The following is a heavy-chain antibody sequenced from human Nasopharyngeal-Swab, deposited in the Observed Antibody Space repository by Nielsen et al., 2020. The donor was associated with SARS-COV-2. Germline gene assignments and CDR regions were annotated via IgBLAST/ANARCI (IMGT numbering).Heavy chain of an antibody. Sequence: GESLKISCAASGFTFSSYAMHWVRQAPGKGLEWVAVILYDGSNKYYADSVKGRFTISRDNSKNTLYLQMNSLRAEDTAVYYCARVNRGRTIFGVVIIPNDAFDIWGQGTMVTVSS. CDR2: ILYDGSNK. CDR1: GFTFSSYA. D-gene: IGHD3-3*01. J-gene: IGHJ3*02. V-gene: IGHV3-30*04. CDR3: ARVNRGRTIFGVVIIPNDAFDI.